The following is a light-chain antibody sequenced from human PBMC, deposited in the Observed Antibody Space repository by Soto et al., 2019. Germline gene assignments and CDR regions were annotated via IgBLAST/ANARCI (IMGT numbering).Light chain of an antibody. CDR2: GAS. CDR3: QQYGSSPPYS. J-gene: IGKJ2*03. V-gene: IGKV3-20*01. Sequence: EIVLTQSPGTLSLSPGEGATLSCRASQSVTTRYLAWYQQKPGQAPRLLIYGASSRATGIPDRFTGSGSGTDFTLNISRLEPEDFAVYYCQQYGSSPPYSFGQGTKLEIK. CDR1: QSVTTRY.